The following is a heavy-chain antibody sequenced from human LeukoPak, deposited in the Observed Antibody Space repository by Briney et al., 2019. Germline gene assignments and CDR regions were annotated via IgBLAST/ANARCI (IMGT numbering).Heavy chain of an antibody. J-gene: IGHJ6*02. Sequence: GGSLRLSCATSGFTFSSNWMSWVRQAPGKGLEWVSTISGSGGSTFYADSVKGRFTISRDNSRNTLYLQMNSLRAEDTAIYYCAKDDYSYYAMDVWGRGTTVTVSS. CDR3: AKDDYSYYAMDV. CDR1: GFTFSSNW. CDR2: ISGSGGST. V-gene: IGHV3-23*01.